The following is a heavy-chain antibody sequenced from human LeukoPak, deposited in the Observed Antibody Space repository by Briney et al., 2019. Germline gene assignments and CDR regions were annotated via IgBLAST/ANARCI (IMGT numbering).Heavy chain of an antibody. CDR2: IYTSGST. Sequence: KASETLSLTCTVSGGSISSGSYYWSWIRQPAGKGLEWIGRIYTSGSTNYNPSLKSRVTISVDTSKNQFSLKLSSVTAADTAVYYCARGSPCDYWGQGTLVTVSS. CDR1: GGSISSGSYY. V-gene: IGHV4-61*02. J-gene: IGHJ4*02. CDR3: ARGSPCDY.